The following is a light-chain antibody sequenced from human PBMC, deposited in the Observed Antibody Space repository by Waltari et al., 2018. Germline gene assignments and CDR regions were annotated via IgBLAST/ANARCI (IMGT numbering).Light chain of an antibody. CDR1: ESVNRAY. CDR3: QLYGGSFST. Sequence: EVVLTQSPGTLSLSPGERATLSCRASESVNRAYLAWYQQKPGQAPRLLHYGTSRRATGIPERFSGRDAGTGFTLIITRQEHEDFALYYCQLYGGSFSTFGQGTKVEIK. V-gene: IGKV3-20*01. CDR2: GTS. J-gene: IGKJ1*01.